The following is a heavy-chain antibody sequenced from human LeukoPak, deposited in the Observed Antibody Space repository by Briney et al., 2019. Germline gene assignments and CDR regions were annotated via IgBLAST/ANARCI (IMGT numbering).Heavy chain of an antibody. CDR3: ARHGEYFTGPHYFDY. CDR1: GFRFTSDW. V-gene: IGHV5-51*01. J-gene: IGHJ4*02. Sequence: GESLKISCKGSGFRFTSDWIGWVRQMPGKGLEWMGIIYPDDSDTRYSPSFQGQVTISADKSINTTYLQWSSLKASDTAMYYCARHGEYFTGPHYFDYWGQGTLVTVSS. D-gene: IGHD2-8*02. CDR2: IYPDDSDT.